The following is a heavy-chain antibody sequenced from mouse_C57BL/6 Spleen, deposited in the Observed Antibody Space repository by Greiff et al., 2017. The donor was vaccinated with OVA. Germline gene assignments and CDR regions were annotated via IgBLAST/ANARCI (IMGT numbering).Heavy chain of an antibody. J-gene: IGHJ2*01. CDR1: GYAFSSSW. V-gene: IGHV1-82*01. CDR2: IYPGDGDT. CDR3: ARGSTPDY. D-gene: IGHD2-1*01. Sequence: QVQLQQSGPELVKPGASVKISCKASGYAFSSSWMNWVKQRPGQGLEWIGRIYPGDGDTNYNGKFKGKATLTADKSSSTAYMQLSSLTSEDSAVYFCARGSTPDYWGQGTTLTVSS.